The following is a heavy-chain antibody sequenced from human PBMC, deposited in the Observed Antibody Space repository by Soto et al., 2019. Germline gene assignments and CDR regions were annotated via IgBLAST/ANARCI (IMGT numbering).Heavy chain of an antibody. CDR3: ARLWHSGDYIYS. CDR2: IYQSGTT. V-gene: IGHV4-39*01. Sequence: PSETLSLTSSVSRGSLSRTTYYWACIRQPPGKGLEWIASIYQSGTTYYNPPLKRRVNRYVDTSKSQFTLQLTSVTAADTAVYNCARLWHSGDYIYSWGQGTMVTVSS. CDR1: RGSLSRTTYY. J-gene: IGHJ1*01. D-gene: IGHD4-17*01.